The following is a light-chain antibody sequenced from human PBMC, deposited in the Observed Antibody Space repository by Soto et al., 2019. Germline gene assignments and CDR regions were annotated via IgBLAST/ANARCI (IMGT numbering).Light chain of an antibody. V-gene: IGLV1-40*01. Sequence: QSVLTQPPSVSGAPGQRVTISCTGSSSNIGAGYDVHWYQQLPGTAPKLLIYGNSNRPSGVPDLFSGSKSGTSASLAITGLQAEEEADYYCQSYDSSLSGVVFGGGTKVTVL. CDR2: GNS. CDR3: QSYDSSLSGVV. J-gene: IGLJ2*01. CDR1: SSNIGAGYD.